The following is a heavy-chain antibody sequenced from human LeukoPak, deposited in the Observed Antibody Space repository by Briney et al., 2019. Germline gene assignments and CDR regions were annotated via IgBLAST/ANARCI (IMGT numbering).Heavy chain of an antibody. Sequence: QPGGSLRLSCAASGFTFSSYAMSWVRQAPGKGLEWVSAIRDSGGSTYYADSVKGRFTISRDDSKNTLYLQMNSLRAEDTAVYYCAKLSWNDKGRFDCWGLGTLVTVSS. CDR3: AKLSWNDKGRFDC. V-gene: IGHV3-23*01. CDR2: IRDSGGST. CDR1: GFTFSSYA. D-gene: IGHD1-1*01. J-gene: IGHJ4*02.